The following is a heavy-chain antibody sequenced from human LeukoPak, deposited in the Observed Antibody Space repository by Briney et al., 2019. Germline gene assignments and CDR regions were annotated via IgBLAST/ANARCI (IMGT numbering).Heavy chain of an antibody. CDR1: GYTFTSYG. CDR3: ARVVVVAATEVPYYFDY. Sequence: ASVKVSCKASGYTFTSYGITWVRQAPGQRLQCMGWLSVYNGDTHYAQNLQGRVTMTADTSTNTAYMELRSLRSDDTAVYFCARVVVVAATEVPYYFDYWGQGTLVTVSS. CDR2: LSVYNGDT. J-gene: IGHJ4*02. D-gene: IGHD2-15*01. V-gene: IGHV1-18*01.